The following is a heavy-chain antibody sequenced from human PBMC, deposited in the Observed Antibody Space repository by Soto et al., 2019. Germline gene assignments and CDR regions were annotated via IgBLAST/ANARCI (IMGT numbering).Heavy chain of an antibody. D-gene: IGHD2-15*01. CDR1: GFIFNEYG. CDR2: IWYDGSNK. CDR3: ARWGCSGSNCNLNERSFDL. Sequence: GGSLRLSCAASGFIFNEYGMHWVRQAPGKGLEWVAVIWYDGSNKYYADSVKGRFTFSRDNSKNTMSLQMNSLRVEDTAIYYCARWGCSGSNCNLNERSFDLWGQGTLVTVSS. J-gene: IGHJ4*02. V-gene: IGHV3-33*01.